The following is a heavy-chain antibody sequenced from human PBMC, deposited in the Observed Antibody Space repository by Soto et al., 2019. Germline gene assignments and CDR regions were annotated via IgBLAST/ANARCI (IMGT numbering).Heavy chain of an antibody. J-gene: IGHJ6*02. CDR3: ARLGWIAARPPYYGMDV. D-gene: IGHD6-6*01. V-gene: IGHV4-34*01. Sequence: TLSLTCAVYGGSFSGYYWSWIRQPPGKGLEWIGEINHSGSTNYNPSLKSRVTISVDTSKNQFSLKLSSVTAADTAVYYCARLGWIAARPPYYGMDVWGQGTTVTISS. CDR2: INHSGST. CDR1: GGSFSGYY.